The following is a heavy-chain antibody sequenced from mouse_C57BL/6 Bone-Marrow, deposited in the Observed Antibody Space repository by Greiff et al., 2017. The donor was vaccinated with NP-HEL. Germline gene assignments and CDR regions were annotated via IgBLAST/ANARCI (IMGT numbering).Heavy chain of an antibody. CDR2: INPSSGYT. V-gene: IGHV1-7*01. CDR3: ALSTMVT. J-gene: IGHJ3*02. Sequence: QVQLQQSGAELAKPGASVKLSCKASGYTFTSYWMHWVKQRPGQGLEWIGYINPSSGYTKYNQKFKDKATLTAAKSSSTAYMQLSSLTYEDSAVYYCALSTMVTWGQGTLVTVSA. D-gene: IGHD2-2*01. CDR1: GYTFTSYW.